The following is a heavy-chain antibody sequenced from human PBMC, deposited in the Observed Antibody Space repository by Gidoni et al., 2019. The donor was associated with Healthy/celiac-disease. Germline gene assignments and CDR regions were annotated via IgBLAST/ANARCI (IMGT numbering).Heavy chain of an antibody. CDR3: AKDVVTMVRGVIPVDY. CDR2: ISGSGGST. CDR1: GFTFGSYA. J-gene: IGHJ4*02. D-gene: IGHD3-10*01. Sequence: EVQLLESGGGLVQPGASLRLSCAASGFTFGSYAMSCVRQAPGKGLEWVSAISGSGGSTYYAESVKGRFTISRENSKNTLYLQMNSLRAEDTAVYYGAKDVVTMVRGVIPVDYWGQGTLVTVSS. V-gene: IGHV3-23*01.